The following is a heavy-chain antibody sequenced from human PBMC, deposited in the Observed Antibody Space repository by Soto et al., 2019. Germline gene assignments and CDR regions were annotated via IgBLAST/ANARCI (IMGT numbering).Heavy chain of an antibody. Sequence: SQTLSLTAALSRSTVSSNSAAWNWIRHSPSRGLEWLGRTYYRSKWYNHYAVSVKSRITVNPDTSKNQFSLQLNSVTPDDTAVYYCARSGPGGYIDYWGQGTMVTVSS. V-gene: IGHV6-1*01. CDR1: RSTVSSNSAA. J-gene: IGHJ4*02. CDR2: TYYRSKWYN. D-gene: IGHD3-22*01. CDR3: ARSGPGGYIDY.